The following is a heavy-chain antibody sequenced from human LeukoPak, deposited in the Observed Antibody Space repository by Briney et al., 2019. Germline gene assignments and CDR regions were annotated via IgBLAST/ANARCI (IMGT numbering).Heavy chain of an antibody. Sequence: ASVKVSCKASGYTFTSYYMHWVRQAPGQGLEWMGIINPSGGSTSYAQKFQGRVTMTRDMSTSTVYMELSSLRSEDTAVYYCARGPYAPGSYYDNVYWGQGTLVTVSS. J-gene: IGHJ4*02. V-gene: IGHV1-46*01. CDR2: INPSGGST. CDR3: ARGPYAPGSYYDNVY. D-gene: IGHD1-26*01. CDR1: GYTFTSYY.